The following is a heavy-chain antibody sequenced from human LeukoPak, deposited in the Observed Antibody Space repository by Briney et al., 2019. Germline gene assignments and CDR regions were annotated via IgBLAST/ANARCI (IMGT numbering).Heavy chain of an antibody. V-gene: IGHV3-23*01. D-gene: IGHD3-10*02. CDR1: GFTFSAYA. J-gene: IGHJ6*02. Sequence: PGGSLRLSCEASGFTFSAYAMTWVRQAPGKGLEWVSSIGSDNKPHYLEAVKTRFAITRDNSKSMLFLQLNSLRAEDTALYCCARDLYYYVAMDVWGQGTTVTVSS. CDR3: ARDLYYYVAMDV. CDR2: IGSDNKP.